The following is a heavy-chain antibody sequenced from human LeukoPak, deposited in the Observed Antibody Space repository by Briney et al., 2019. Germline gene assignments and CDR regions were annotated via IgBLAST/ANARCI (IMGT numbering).Heavy chain of an antibody. D-gene: IGHD6-19*01. CDR3: ARDLIAVAGTSNWFDP. V-gene: IGHV3-20*01. Sequence: GGSLRLSCAASGFTFDDYGMSWVRQAPGKGLEWVSGINWNGGSTGYADPVKGRFTISRDNAKNSLYLQMNSLRAEDTALYHCARDLIAVAGTSNWFDPWGQGTLVTVSS. CDR1: GFTFDDYG. CDR2: INWNGGST. J-gene: IGHJ5*02.